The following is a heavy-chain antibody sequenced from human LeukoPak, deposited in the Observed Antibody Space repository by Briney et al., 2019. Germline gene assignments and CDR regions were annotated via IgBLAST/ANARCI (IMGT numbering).Heavy chain of an antibody. Sequence: ESLRLSCAASGFTFSKAWMSWVRQAPGKGLEWVGHIISKTDGGTTDYAAPVKGRFTISGDDSKNTLYLQMNSLKIEDTAVYYCTTLGPGYCSSTSCSSFDYWGQGTLVTVSS. CDR1: GFTFSKAW. CDR2: IISKTDGGTT. J-gene: IGHJ4*02. D-gene: IGHD2-2*01. CDR3: TTLGPGYCSSTSCSSFDY. V-gene: IGHV3-15*01.